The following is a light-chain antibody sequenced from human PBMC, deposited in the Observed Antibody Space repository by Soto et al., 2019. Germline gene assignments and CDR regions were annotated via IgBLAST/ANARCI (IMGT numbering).Light chain of an antibody. J-gene: IGLJ1*01. CDR2: DVS. CDR1: SGDVGGYNY. V-gene: IGLV2-14*01. Sequence: QSVLTQPASVSGSPGQSITIACTGTSGDVGGYNYVSWYQQHPGKAPKLMIYDVSNRPSGVSNRFSGSKSGNTASLTISGLQAEDEADYYCSSYTSSSTYVFGTGPKVTVL. CDR3: SSYTSSSTYV.